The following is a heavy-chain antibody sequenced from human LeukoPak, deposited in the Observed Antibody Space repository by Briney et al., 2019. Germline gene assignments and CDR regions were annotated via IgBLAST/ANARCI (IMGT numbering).Heavy chain of an antibody. CDR3: ARLVSSSSSSYFDY. Sequence: GESLKISCKGSGYSFTNSWIGWVRQMPGKGLEWMAIIYPGDSDTRYSPSFQGQVTLSADKSISAAYLQWSGLKASDTAMYYCARLVSSSSSSYFDYWGQGTLVPVSS. D-gene: IGHD6-6*01. CDR2: IYPGDSDT. V-gene: IGHV5-51*01. J-gene: IGHJ4*02. CDR1: GYSFTNSW.